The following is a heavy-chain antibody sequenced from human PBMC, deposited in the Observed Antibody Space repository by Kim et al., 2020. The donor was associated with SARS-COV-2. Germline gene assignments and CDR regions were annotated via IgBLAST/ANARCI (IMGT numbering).Heavy chain of an antibody. V-gene: IGHV1-18*01. CDR3: ARDGSFDY. D-gene: IGHD6-25*01. Sequence: NGNTSYAQKRQGRVTMTTDTATSTAYMELRSLRSDDTAVYYCARDGSFDYWGQGTLVTVSS. J-gene: IGHJ4*02. CDR2: NGNT.